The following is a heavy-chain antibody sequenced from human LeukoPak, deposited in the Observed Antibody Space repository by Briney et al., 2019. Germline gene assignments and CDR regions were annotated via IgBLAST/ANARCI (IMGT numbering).Heavy chain of an antibody. D-gene: IGHD2-2*01. CDR1: GFTFSSYA. CDR3: ARARVRSQLLLLGDY. J-gene: IGHJ4*02. Sequence: PGRSLRLSCAASGFTFSSYAMHWVRQAPGKGLEWVAVISYDGSNKYYADSVKGRFTISRDNSKNTPYLQMNSLRAEDTAVYYCARARVRSQLLLLGDYWGQGTLVTVSS. V-gene: IGHV3-30-3*01. CDR2: ISYDGSNK.